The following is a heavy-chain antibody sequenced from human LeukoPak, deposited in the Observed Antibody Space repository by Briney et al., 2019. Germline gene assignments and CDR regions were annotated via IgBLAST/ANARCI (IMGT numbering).Heavy chain of an antibody. J-gene: IGHJ4*02. D-gene: IGHD2-15*01. Sequence: GGSLRLSCAASGFTFSSYGMHWVRQAPGKGLEWVSYISGGSSTIYYADSLKGRFTVSRDNAKNSLYLLMNSLRAEDTAVYYCARRGSGRHFDFWGQGTLVTVSS. CDR2: ISGGSSTI. CDR3: ARRGSGRHFDF. V-gene: IGHV3-48*04. CDR1: GFTFSSYG.